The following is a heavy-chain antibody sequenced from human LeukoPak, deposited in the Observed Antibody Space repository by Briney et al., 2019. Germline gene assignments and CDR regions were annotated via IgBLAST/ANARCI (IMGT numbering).Heavy chain of an antibody. Sequence: SETLSLTCTVSGGSISSSSYYWGWIRQPPGKGLEWIGSIYYSGSTYYNPSLKSRVTISVDTSKNQFSLKLSSVTAADTAVFYCARTPPPGATAYGVVDYWGQGTLVTVSS. J-gene: IGHJ4*02. V-gene: IGHV4-39*01. CDR1: GGSISSSSYY. CDR3: ARTPPPGATAYGVVDY. D-gene: IGHD3-3*01. CDR2: IYYSGST.